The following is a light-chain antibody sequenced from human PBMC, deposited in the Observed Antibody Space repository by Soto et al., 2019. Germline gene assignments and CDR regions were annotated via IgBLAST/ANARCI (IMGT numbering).Light chain of an antibody. CDR1: PRLLYSSNNRNY. CDR2: CAS. CDR3: QRYYRTPLT. J-gene: IGKJ4*01. V-gene: IGKV4-1*01. Sequence: DIVMTQSPDSLAVSLGERATINCKSSPRLLYSSNNRNYLAWYQQKPGQPPKLLIYCASTSASGGPDRLSGSKSGPDFPLPISGLQAEDGAVYYCQRYYRTPLTFGGGTKVDIQ.